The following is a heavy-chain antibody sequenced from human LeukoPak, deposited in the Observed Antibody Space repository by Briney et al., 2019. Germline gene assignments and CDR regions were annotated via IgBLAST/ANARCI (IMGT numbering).Heavy chain of an antibody. V-gene: IGHV3-33*01. Sequence: GGSLRLSCVVSGLRFRNYGMHWVRQALGKGLERVAVIYYDGSNQYYADSVKGRFTVSRDNAKNTLYLQMDSLRAEGTAVYYCATDRNSGKYYDYWGQGTLVTVSS. J-gene: IGHJ4*02. CDR1: GLRFRNYG. D-gene: IGHD1-26*01. CDR2: IYYDGSNQ. CDR3: ATDRNSGKYYDY.